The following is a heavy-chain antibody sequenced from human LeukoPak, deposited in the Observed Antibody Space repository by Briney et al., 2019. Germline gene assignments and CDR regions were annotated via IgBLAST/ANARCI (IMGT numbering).Heavy chain of an antibody. V-gene: IGHV4-59*08. CDR2: IYYSGST. CDR3: ARHIGIVGLRGFDY. Sequence: KPSETLSLTCAVYGGSFSGYYWSWIRQPPGKGLEWIGYIYYSGSTNYNPSLKSRVTISIDESKNQFSLKVTSVTAADTAMYYCARHIGIVGLRGFDYWGQGTLVTVSS. CDR1: GGSFSGYY. D-gene: IGHD3-16*01. J-gene: IGHJ4*02.